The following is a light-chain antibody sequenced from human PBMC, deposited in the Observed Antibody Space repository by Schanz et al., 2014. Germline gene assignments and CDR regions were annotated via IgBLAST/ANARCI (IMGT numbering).Light chain of an antibody. CDR3: QQYNSYWG. V-gene: IGKV1-39*01. J-gene: IGKJ1*01. CDR2: AAS. Sequence: DIQMTQSPSSLSASVGDRITITCRASQSIGTYLNWYQLKPGKAPNLLIYAASILQNGVPSRFSGSGYGTDFTLTITSLQPDDFATYYCQQYNSYWGFGQGTKVEIK. CDR1: QSIGTY.